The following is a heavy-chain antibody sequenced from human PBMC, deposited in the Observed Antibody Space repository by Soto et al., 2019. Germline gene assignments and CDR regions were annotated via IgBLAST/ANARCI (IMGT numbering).Heavy chain of an antibody. J-gene: IGHJ4*02. D-gene: IGHD3-10*01. CDR2: IYHSGST. Sequence: SETLSLTCAVSGGSISSGGYSWSWIRQPPGKGLEWIGYIYHSGSTYYNPSLKSRVTISVDRSKNQFSLKLSSVTAADTAVYYCASHYYGSGSYYPYFDYWGQGTLVTVSS. V-gene: IGHV4-30-2*01. CDR3: ASHYYGSGSYYPYFDY. CDR1: GGSISSGGYS.